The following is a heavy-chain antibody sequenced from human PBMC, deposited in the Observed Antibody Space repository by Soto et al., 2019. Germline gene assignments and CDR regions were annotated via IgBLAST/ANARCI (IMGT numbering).Heavy chain of an antibody. V-gene: IGHV4-59*01. CDR1: GGSISSYY. J-gene: IGHJ4*02. CDR3: ARLPEYSSSFCFDY. D-gene: IGHD6-6*01. CDR2: IYYSGST. Sequence: SETLSLTCTVSGGSISSYYWSWIRQPPGKGLEWIGYIYYSGSTNYNPSLKSRVTISVDTSKNQFSLKLSSVTAADTAMYYCARLPEYSSSFCFDYWGQGTLVTVSS.